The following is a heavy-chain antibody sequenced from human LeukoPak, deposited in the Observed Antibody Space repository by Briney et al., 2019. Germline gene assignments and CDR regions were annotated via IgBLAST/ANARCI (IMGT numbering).Heavy chain of an antibody. J-gene: IGHJ1*01. Sequence: GGSLRLSCAGSGFTFSSYAMHWVRQAPGKGLEWVAVILYDRSNKYYADSVKGRFTISRDNSKNTLYLQMNSLRAEDTAVYYCARVGVAWDIVVVPAAGYFQHWGQGTLVTVSS. CDR2: ILYDRSNK. V-gene: IGHV3-30*04. CDR1: GFTFSSYA. CDR3: ARVGVAWDIVVVPAAGYFQH. D-gene: IGHD2-2*01.